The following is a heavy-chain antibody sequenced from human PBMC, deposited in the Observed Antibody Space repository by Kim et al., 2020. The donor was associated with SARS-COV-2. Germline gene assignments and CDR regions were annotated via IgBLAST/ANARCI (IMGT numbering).Heavy chain of an antibody. CDR3: ATMATIPRAAFDI. CDR2: IYYSGST. CDR1: DGSISSSSYY. V-gene: IGHV4-39*05. Sequence: SETPSLTCTVSDGSISSSSYYWGWIRQPPGKGLEWIGSIYYSGSTYYNPSLKSRVTISVDTSKNQFSLKLSSVTAADTAVYYCATMATIPRAAFDIWGQGTMVTVSS. D-gene: IGHD5-12*01. J-gene: IGHJ3*02.